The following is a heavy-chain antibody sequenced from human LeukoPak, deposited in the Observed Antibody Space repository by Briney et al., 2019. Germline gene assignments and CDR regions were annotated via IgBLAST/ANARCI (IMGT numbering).Heavy chain of an antibody. Sequence: SETLSLTCTVSGYSIRSGYYWGWIRQPPGKGLEWIGEIIDTGSTKYNSSLKSRVTISVDTSKNEFSLNLTSVTAADTAIYYCARGLASGYPPIPFDYWGQGTLVTVSS. CDR2: IIDTGST. J-gene: IGHJ4*02. V-gene: IGHV4-38-2*02. CDR3: ARGLASGYPPIPFDY. D-gene: IGHD3-3*01. CDR1: GYSIRSGYY.